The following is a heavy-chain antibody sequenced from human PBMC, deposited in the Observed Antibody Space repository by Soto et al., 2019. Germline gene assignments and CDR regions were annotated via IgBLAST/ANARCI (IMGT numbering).Heavy chain of an antibody. CDR2: IIPIFGTA. Sequence: QVQLVQSGAEVKKPGSSVKVSCKASGGTFSSYAISWVRQAPGQGLEWMGGIIPIFGTANYAQKFQGRVTITADESTSTAYMELSSLRSEDTAVYYCARDGAAGTLKGPYNWFDPWGQGTLVTVSS. V-gene: IGHV1-69*01. D-gene: IGHD6-13*01. J-gene: IGHJ5*02. CDR3: ARDGAAGTLKGPYNWFDP. CDR1: GGTFSSYA.